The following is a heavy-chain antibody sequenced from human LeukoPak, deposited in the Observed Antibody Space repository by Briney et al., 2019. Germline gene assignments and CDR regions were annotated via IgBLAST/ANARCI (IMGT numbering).Heavy chain of an antibody. J-gene: IGHJ3*02. Sequence: ASVKVSFKASGYTFTSYYMHWVRQAPGQGLEWMGIINPSGGSTSYAQKFQGRVTMTRDTSTSTVYMELSSLRSEDTAVYYCARDPNYYGSGYAFDIWGQGTMVTVSS. CDR1: GYTFTSYY. CDR2: INPSGGST. D-gene: IGHD3-10*01. V-gene: IGHV1-46*01. CDR3: ARDPNYYGSGYAFDI.